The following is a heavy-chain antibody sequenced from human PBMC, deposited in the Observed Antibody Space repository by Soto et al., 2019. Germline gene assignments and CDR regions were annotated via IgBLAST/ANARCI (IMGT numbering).Heavy chain of an antibody. V-gene: IGHV1-2*02. CDR1: GYTFSGFY. CDR2: INPNSGGT. J-gene: IGHJ4*02. CDR3: ASAAVTGTAGLDF. Sequence: ASVKVSCKASGYTFSGFYMHRVRQAPGQGLEWMGWINPNSGGTKSAEKFQGRVTMTRDTSISTAYMELSRLTSDDTAVYYCASAAVTGTAGLDFWGQGTQVTVSS. D-gene: IGHD6-19*01.